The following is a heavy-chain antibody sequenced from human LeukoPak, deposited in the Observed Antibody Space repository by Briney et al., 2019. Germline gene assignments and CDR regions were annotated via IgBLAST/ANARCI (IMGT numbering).Heavy chain of an antibody. Sequence: GGSLRLSCGASGFTVSSKYMSRVRQTPGKGLQWVALIYSSGDAYTADSVKGRFTISRDDSENTLYLQMDSLRAEDTAVYYCATGYYFGSGSYGYLDYWGQGTLVTVSS. CDR2: IYSSGDA. V-gene: IGHV3-53*01. D-gene: IGHD3-10*01. CDR1: GFTVSSKY. J-gene: IGHJ4*02. CDR3: ATGYYFGSGSYGYLDY.